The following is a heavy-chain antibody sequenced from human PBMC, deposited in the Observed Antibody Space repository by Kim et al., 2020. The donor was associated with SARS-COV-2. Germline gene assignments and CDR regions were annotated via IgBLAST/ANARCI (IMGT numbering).Heavy chain of an antibody. Sequence: NPSLKSRVTISVDTSKNQFSLKLSSVTAADTAVYYCARGADSSGWYEVDYWGQGTLVTVSS. CDR3: ARGADSSGWYEVDY. J-gene: IGHJ4*02. V-gene: IGHV4-34*01. D-gene: IGHD6-19*01.